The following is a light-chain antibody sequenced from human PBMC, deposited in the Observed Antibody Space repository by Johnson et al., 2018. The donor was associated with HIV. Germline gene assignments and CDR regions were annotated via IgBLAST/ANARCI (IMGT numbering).Light chain of an antibody. CDR3: GTWDSSLSAGV. CDR2: DTY. Sequence: QSVLTQPPSVSAAPGQKVTISCSGSSSNIGNNYVSWYQQLPGTAPKLLIYDTYKRFFEIPDRFSGSKSGTSATLGITGLQTGDEADYYCGTWDSSLSAGVFGTGTKVTVL. CDR1: SSNIGNNY. V-gene: IGLV1-51*01. J-gene: IGLJ1*01.